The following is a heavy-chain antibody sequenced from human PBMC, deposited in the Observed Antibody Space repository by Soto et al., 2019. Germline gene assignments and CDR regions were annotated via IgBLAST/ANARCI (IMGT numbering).Heavy chain of an antibody. D-gene: IGHD3-10*01. CDR1: GFTFSNAW. CDR2: IKSKTDGGTT. Sequence: GGSLRLSCAASGFTFSNAWMSWVRQAPGKGLEWVGRIKSKTDGGTTDYAAPVKGRFTISRDDSKNTLYLQMNSLKTEDTAVYYCTTHPMNYYGSGSSDYYYYMDVWGKGTTVTVSS. CDR3: TTHPMNYYGSGSSDYYYYMDV. V-gene: IGHV3-15*01. J-gene: IGHJ6*03.